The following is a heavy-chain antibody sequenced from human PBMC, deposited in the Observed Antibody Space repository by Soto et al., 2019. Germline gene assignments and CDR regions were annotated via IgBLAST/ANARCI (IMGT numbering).Heavy chain of an antibody. CDR3: ARGYCSSTSCHQWAYYYMDV. J-gene: IGHJ6*03. CDR1: GFTFSSYA. V-gene: IGHV3-23*01. D-gene: IGHD2-2*01. Sequence: GGSLRLSCAASGFTFSSYAMSWVRQAPGKGLEWVSAISGSGGSTYYADSVKGRFTISRDNSKNTLYLQMNSLRAEDTAVYYCARGYCSSTSCHQWAYYYMDVWGKGITVTVSS. CDR2: ISGSGGST.